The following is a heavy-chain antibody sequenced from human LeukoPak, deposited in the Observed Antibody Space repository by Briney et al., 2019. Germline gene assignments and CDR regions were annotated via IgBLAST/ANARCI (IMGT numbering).Heavy chain of an antibody. D-gene: IGHD5-24*01. Sequence: QPGGSLRLSCAASGFTVSSNYMSWVRQAPGKGLEWVSVIHTGGSTYYADSVKGRFTISRDTSNNTLYLQMNSLRAEDTAVYYCARGGKWLQLRYFDYWGQGTLVTVSS. CDR2: IHTGGST. J-gene: IGHJ4*02. CDR3: ARGGKWLQLRYFDY. V-gene: IGHV3-53*01. CDR1: GFTVSSNY.